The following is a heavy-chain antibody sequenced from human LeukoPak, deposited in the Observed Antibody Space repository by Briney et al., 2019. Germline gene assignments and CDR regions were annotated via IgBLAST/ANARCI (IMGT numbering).Heavy chain of an antibody. CDR1: GFTFDDYG. CDR2: INWNGGST. CDR3: ARWRWQQSEFDY. Sequence: PGGSLRLSCAASGFTFDDYGMSWVRQAPGKGLEWVSGINWNGGSTGCADSVKGRFTISRDNAKNSLYLQMNSLRAEDTAVYYCARWRWQQSEFDYWGQGTLVTVSS. V-gene: IGHV3-20*04. D-gene: IGHD5-24*01. J-gene: IGHJ4*02.